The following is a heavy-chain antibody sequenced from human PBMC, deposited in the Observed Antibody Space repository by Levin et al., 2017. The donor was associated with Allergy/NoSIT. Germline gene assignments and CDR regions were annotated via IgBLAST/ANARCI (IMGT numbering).Heavy chain of an antibody. V-gene: IGHV4-39*07. CDR3: ARDLRYNWNDFPFDN. J-gene: IGHJ4*02. CDR1: GGSISSPSYY. D-gene: IGHD1-1*01. Sequence: ESLKISCTVSGGSISSPSYYWGWIRQPPGKGLEWIGSIYYSGSTYYNPSHKSRVTISVDTSKNQFSLRLSSVTAADTAVYYCARDLRYNWNDFPFDNWGQGTLVTVSS. CDR2: IYYSGST.